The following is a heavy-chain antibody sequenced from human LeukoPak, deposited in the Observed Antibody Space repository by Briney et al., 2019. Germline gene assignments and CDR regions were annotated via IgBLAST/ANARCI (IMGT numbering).Heavy chain of an antibody. CDR1: GYTFTGYY. J-gene: IGHJ3*02. V-gene: IGHV7-4-1*02. Sequence: ASVKVSCKASGYTFTGYYIHWVRQAPGQGLEWMGWINTDSGSPTYAQGFTGRFVFSLDSSVSTAYLQISNLMPEDTAKYYCAREILRFDIWGQGTMVIVSS. CDR3: AREILRFDI. CDR2: INTDSGSP.